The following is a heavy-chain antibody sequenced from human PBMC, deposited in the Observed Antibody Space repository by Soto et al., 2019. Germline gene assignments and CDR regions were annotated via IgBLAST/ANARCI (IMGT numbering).Heavy chain of an antibody. Sequence: EVQLVESGGGVVQPGGSLRLSCTASGFTFNTHWMHWVRQAPGKGLVWVSRIYFDGITTNYADSVKGRLTVTRDNDKNTVYRHVNTLRDENTAVYYCARGGAMGVDYWGQRTLVTVAS. D-gene: IGHD1-26*01. V-gene: IGHV3-74*01. J-gene: IGHJ4*02. CDR3: ARGGAMGVDY. CDR1: GFTFNTHW. CDR2: IYFDGITT.